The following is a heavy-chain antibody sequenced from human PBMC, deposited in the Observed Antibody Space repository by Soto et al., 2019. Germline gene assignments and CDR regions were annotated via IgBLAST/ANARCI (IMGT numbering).Heavy chain of an antibody. CDR2: IYYSGST. V-gene: IGHV4-59*01. D-gene: IGHD6-13*01. CDR3: ARVPFRYSISWYWWFDP. Sequence: PSETLSLTCTVSGGSISSYYWSWIRQPPGKGLEWIGYIYYSGSTNYNPSLKSRVTISVDTSKNQFSLKLSSVTAADTAVYYCARVPFRYSISWYWWFDPWGQGTLVTVSS. CDR1: GGSISSYY. J-gene: IGHJ5*02.